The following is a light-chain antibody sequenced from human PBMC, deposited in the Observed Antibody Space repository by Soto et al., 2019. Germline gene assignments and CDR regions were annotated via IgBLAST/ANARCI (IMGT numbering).Light chain of an antibody. J-gene: IGKJ5*01. CDR2: DAS. CDR1: QDISNY. Sequence: DIQMTQSPSSLSASVGDRVTITCQASQDISNYLNWYQQKPGKAPKLLIYDASNLETGVTSRFSGSGSGTDFTFTISSLQPEDSATYYCQQYDNLPITFGHGTRLEIK. CDR3: QQYDNLPIT. V-gene: IGKV1-33*01.